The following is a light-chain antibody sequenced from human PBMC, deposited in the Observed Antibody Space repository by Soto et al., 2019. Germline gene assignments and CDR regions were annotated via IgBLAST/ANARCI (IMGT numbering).Light chain of an antibody. Sequence: ETELTQSPGTLSLSPGERAALSCRASQSVGSNYFAWYQQKPGQAPRLLIYGASNRATGIPDRFSGSGSGTDFTLTISRLEPEDFAVYYCQQFGSLPITFGQGTRLEIK. CDR1: QSVGSNY. J-gene: IGKJ5*01. CDR3: QQFGSLPIT. V-gene: IGKV3-20*01. CDR2: GAS.